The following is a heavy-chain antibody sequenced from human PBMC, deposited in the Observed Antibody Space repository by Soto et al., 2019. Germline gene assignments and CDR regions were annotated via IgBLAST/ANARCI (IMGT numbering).Heavy chain of an antibody. V-gene: IGHV2-5*01. CDR1: GFSLSTRAVG. D-gene: IGHD1-26*01. Sequence: SGPTLVNPTHTLTLTCTFSGFSLSTRAVGVGWIRQPPGKALEWLALIYWNDDKRYSPSLKNRLTITKDTSKNHVVLTMTNMDPVDTATYYCAHRHELGSFDIWGQGTKVTVSS. CDR3: AHRHELGSFDI. J-gene: IGHJ3*02. CDR2: IYWNDDK.